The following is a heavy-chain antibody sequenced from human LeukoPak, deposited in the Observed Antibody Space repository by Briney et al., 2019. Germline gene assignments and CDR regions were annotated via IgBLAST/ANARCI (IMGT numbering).Heavy chain of an antibody. CDR3: ARAGRHIDYDSSSDFDY. CDR1: GGSISSSSYY. CDR2: INHSGST. Sequence: SETLSLTCTVSGGSISSSSYYWSWIRQPPGKGLEWIGEINHSGSTNYNPSLKSRVTISVDTSKNQFSLKLSSVTAADTAVYYCARAGRHIDYDSSSDFDYWGQGTLVTVSS. J-gene: IGHJ4*02. V-gene: IGHV4-39*07. D-gene: IGHD3-22*01.